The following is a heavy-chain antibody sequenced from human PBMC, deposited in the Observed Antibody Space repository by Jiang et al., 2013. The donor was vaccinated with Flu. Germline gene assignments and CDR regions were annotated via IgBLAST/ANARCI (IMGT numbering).Heavy chain of an antibody. D-gene: IGHD2-8*02. Sequence: LLKPSETLSLTCAVFGESFSDYYWIWIRQPPGEGLEWIGEINQSGKTDCKASLKSRLTISRDTSKNQISLKLTSVTAADTAVYYCVRGETVVEMYANNYYYYGMDVWGQGTTVTVSS. CDR1: GESFSDYY. V-gene: IGHV4-34*01. CDR3: VRGETVVEMYANNYYYYGMDV. CDR2: INQSGKT. J-gene: IGHJ6*02.